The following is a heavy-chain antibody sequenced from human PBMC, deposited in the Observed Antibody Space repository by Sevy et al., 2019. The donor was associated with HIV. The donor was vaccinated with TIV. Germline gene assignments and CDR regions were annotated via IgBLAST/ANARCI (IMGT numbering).Heavy chain of an antibody. J-gene: IGHJ6*02. V-gene: IGHV3-49*04. CDR3: TRVEGAADWGMDV. D-gene: IGHD1-26*01. Sequence: GGSLRLSCRASGFTFDDYTMSRVRQAPGKGLEGVAFIRSKAYGGTTEYAASVKGRFTISRDESKSIAYLQMNSLKTEDTAVYYCTRVEGAADWGMDVWGQGTTVTVSS. CDR2: IRSKAYGGTT. CDR1: GFTFDDYT.